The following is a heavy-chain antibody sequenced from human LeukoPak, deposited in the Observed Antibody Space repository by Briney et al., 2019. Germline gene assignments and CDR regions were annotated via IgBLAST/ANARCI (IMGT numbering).Heavy chain of an antibody. J-gene: IGHJ4*02. CDR2: MNPKSGNT. CDR1: GYSFTSYD. CDR3: ARFKRVTFPLKNNFDY. Sequence: ASVKVSCKASGYSFTSYDINWVRQATGQGLKWMGWMNPKSGNTVYAQKFQGRVTMTRSTSISTAYMELSSLRSEDPAVYYCARFKRVTFPLKNNFDYWGQGPLVTVPS. V-gene: IGHV1-8*01. D-gene: IGHD3-10*01.